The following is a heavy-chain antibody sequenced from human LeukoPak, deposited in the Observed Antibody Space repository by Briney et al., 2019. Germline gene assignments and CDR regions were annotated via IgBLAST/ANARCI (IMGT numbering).Heavy chain of an antibody. J-gene: IGHJ4*02. Sequence: SETLSLTCAVYGGSFSGYYWSWIRQPPGKGLEWIGEINHSGSTNYSPSPKSRVTISVDTSKNQFSLKLSSVTAADTAVYYCARARIAAAAPHFDYWGQGTLVTASS. D-gene: IGHD6-13*01. CDR2: INHSGST. CDR1: GGSFSGYY. CDR3: ARARIAAAAPHFDY. V-gene: IGHV4-34*01.